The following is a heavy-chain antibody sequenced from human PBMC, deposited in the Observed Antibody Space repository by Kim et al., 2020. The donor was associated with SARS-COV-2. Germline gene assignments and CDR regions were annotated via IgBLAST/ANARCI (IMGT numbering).Heavy chain of an antibody. CDR2: GNT. D-gene: IGHD2-21*02. J-gene: IGHJ4*02. Sequence: GNTSDIDSVKGRFTISRDNSKNTMYLQMNNLRADDTALYFCARGVTDWGQGTLVTVSP. V-gene: IGHV3-23*01. CDR3: ARGVTD.